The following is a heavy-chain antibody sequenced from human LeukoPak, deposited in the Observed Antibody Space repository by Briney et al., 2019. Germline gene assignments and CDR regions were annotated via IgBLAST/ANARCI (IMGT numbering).Heavy chain of an antibody. D-gene: IGHD6-13*01. Sequence: SETLSLTCTVSGGSISSYYWSWIRQPPGKGLEWIGYIYYSGSTNYNPSLKSRVTISVDTSKNQFSLKLSSVTAADTAVYYCARGVMTGYSSSWHFDYWGQGTLVNVSS. CDR1: GGSISSYY. V-gene: IGHV4-59*01. J-gene: IGHJ4*02. CDR3: ARGVMTGYSSSWHFDY. CDR2: IYYSGST.